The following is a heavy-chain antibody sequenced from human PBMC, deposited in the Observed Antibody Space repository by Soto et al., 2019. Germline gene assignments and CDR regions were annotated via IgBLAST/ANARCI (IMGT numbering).Heavy chain of an antibody. CDR1: GFTFSSYS. CDR3: ARDAYSNYGEYFQH. J-gene: IGHJ1*01. V-gene: IGHV3-48*02. CDR2: ISSSSSTI. Sequence: GGSLRLSCAASGFTFSSYSMNWVRQAPGKGLEWVSYISSSSSTIYYADSVKGRFTISRDNAKNSLYLQMNSLRDEDTAVYYCARDAYSNYGEYFQHWGQGTLVTVSS. D-gene: IGHD4-4*01.